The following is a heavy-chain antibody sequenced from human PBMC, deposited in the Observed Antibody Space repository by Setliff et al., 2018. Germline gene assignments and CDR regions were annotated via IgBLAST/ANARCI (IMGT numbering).Heavy chain of an antibody. Sequence: GGSLRLSCAASGFIFSSYSMNWVRQAPGKGLEWVSYISSSSSTIYYADSVKGRFTISRDNAKNSLYLQMNSLRAEDTAVYYCARIAAAAAFDIWGQGTMVTVSS. CDR3: ARIAAAAAFDI. CDR1: GFIFSSYS. J-gene: IGHJ3*02. V-gene: IGHV3-48*04. CDR2: ISSSSSTI. D-gene: IGHD6-13*01.